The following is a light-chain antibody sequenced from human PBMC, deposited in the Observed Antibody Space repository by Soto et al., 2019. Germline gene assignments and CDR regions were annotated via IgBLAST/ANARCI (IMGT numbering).Light chain of an antibody. Sequence: QSVLTQPASVSGSPGQSITISCTGTTSDVENYNLVSWYQHHPGTGPKLMIYEGSKRPSGVSNRFSGAKSGNTASLTISWLQAEDEGDYYFCVNGGSYTLVFGGGTKLTVL. CDR1: TSDVENYNL. CDR3: CVNGGSYTLV. CDR2: EGS. J-gene: IGLJ2*01. V-gene: IGLV2-23*01.